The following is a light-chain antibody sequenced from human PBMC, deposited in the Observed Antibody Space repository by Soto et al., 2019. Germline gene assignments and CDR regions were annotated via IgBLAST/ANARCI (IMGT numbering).Light chain of an antibody. CDR2: GAS. J-gene: IGKJ1*01. CDR3: QQYENWPRT. Sequence: EIVMTQSPATLSVSPGERVTLSCRASQSVNFNLAWYQQKPGQAPRLLMYGASSRATGIPARFSGSGSRTKFTLSISSLQSEDFAVYYCQQYENWPRTFGQGTKV. V-gene: IGKV3-15*01. CDR1: QSVNFN.